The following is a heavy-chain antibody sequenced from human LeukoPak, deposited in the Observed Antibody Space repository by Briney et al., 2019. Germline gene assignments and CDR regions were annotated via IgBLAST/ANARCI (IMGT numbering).Heavy chain of an antibody. V-gene: IGHV1-18*01. J-gene: IGHJ5*02. CDR1: GYTFTSYG. D-gene: IGHD2-2*01. CDR2: ISAYNGNT. Sequence: ASVKVSCKASGYTFTSYGISWVRQAPGQGLEWMGWISAYNGNTNYAQKLQGRVTMTTDTSTSTAYMELRSLRSDDTAVYYCARAPLYCSSTSRYQGSNWFDPWGQGTLVTVSS. CDR3: ARAPLYCSSTSRYQGSNWFDP.